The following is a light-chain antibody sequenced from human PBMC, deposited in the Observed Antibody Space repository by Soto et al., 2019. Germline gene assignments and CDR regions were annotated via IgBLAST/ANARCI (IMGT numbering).Light chain of an antibody. V-gene: IGLV2-8*01. CDR1: SSDVGGYNF. CDR2: DAT. J-gene: IGLJ2*01. Sequence: QSALTQPPSASGSPGQSVTISCTGASSDVGGYNFVSWYQQPPGKAPKLMIYDATKRPSGVPDRFSGSKSGNTASLTVSRLQADDEADYYCSSYAGSSVPVAFGGGTKLTVL. CDR3: SSYAGSSVPVA.